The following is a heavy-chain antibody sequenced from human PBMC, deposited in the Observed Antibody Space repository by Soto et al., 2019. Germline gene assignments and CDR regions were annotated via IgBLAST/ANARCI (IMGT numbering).Heavy chain of an antibody. CDR1: GFTFSSYA. D-gene: IGHD6-13*01. CDR2: ISGSGGRT. Sequence: EVQLLESGGGLVQPGGSLRLSCAASGFTFSSYAMSWVRQAPGKGLEWVSAISGSGGRTYYADSVKGRFSISRDNSKNTLYLQMNSLRAEDTAVYYCAKDRIAAAGTLDYWGQGTLVTVSS. V-gene: IGHV3-23*01. CDR3: AKDRIAAAGTLDY. J-gene: IGHJ4*02.